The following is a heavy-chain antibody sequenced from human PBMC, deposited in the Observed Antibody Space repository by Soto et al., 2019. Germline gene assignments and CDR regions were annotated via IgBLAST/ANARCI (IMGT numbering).Heavy chain of an antibody. CDR2: IYTVDSDT. J-gene: IGHJ3*02. D-gene: IGHD2-15*01. V-gene: IGHV5-51*01. CDR3: VRPPRRSGGPPPAFDI. CDR1: GYSFTSYC. Sequence: GESLKISCKGSGYSFTSYCICWVRQIRGKGLEWIGIIYTVDSDTRDRPSFQGQVTIAADKSISAAYLQWSSMKAPDTAMYYCVRPPRRSGGPPPAFDIWGQGTRATVS.